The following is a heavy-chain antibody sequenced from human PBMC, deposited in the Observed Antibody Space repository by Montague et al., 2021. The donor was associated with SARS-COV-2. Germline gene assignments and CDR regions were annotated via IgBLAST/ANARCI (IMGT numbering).Heavy chain of an antibody. Sequence: SLSLSCAASGFTFSSYAMPWVRQAPGKGLEWVAVISYVGSNKYYADSVKGRFTISRDNSKNTLYLQMNSLRAEDTAVYYCARAAQKQYVLLWFGELLHDAFDIWGQGTMVTVSS. V-gene: IGHV3-30-3*01. D-gene: IGHD3-10*01. CDR1: GFTFSSYA. CDR2: ISYVGSNK. CDR3: ARAAQKQYVLLWFGELLHDAFDI. J-gene: IGHJ3*02.